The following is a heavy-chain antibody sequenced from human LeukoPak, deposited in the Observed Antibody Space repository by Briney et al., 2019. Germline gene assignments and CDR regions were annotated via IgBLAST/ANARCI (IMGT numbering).Heavy chain of an antibody. J-gene: IGHJ4*02. D-gene: IGHD5-24*01. CDR1: GYTFTSYY. Sequence: ASVKVSCGASGYTFTSYYMHWVRQAPGQGLEWMGIINPSGGSTSYAQKFRGRVTMTRDTSTSTVYMELSSLRSEDTAVYYCARDLTPRDGYNFSVPGNLWGQGTLVTVSS. CDR3: ARDLTPRDGYNFSVPGNL. V-gene: IGHV1-46*01. CDR2: INPSGGST.